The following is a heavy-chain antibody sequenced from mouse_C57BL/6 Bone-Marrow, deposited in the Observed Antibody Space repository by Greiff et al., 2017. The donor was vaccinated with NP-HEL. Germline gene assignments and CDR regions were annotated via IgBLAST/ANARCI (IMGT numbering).Heavy chain of an antibody. CDR1: GFTFSDYY. CDR3: ASYYGSSPFAY. D-gene: IGHD1-1*01. V-gene: IGHV5-16*01. J-gene: IGHJ3*01. CDR2: INYDGSST. Sequence: EVQLQESEGGLVQPGSSMKLSCTASGFTFSDYYMAWVRQVPEKGLEWVANINYDGSSTYYLDSLKSRFIISRDNAKNILYLQMSSLKSEDTATYYCASYYGSSPFAYWGQGTLVTVSA.